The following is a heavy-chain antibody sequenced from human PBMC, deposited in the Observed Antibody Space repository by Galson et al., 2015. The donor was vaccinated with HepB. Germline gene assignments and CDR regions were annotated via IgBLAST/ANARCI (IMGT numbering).Heavy chain of an antibody. CDR1: GFTFSTYA. D-gene: IGHD3-9*01. CDR2: ITTSAGST. Sequence: SLRLSCAASGFTFSTYAMSLVRQAPGKGLEWVSLITTSAGSTYYSDSVKGRFTISRDNSKNTLYLQMNSLRAEDTAVYYCAKDGRAYFGVLTGAWVLSHFDYWGQGTLVTVSS. J-gene: IGHJ4*02. CDR3: AKDGRAYFGVLTGAWVLSHFDY. V-gene: IGHV3-23*01.